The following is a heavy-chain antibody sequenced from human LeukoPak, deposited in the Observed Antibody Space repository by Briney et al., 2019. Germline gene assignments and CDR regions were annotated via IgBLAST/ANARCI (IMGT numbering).Heavy chain of an antibody. CDR3: AKVIYGFPFDY. D-gene: IGHD2-2*02. CDR1: GFTFIMHE. Sequence: GGSLRLSCAVSGFTFIMHEMTWVRQAPGKGLEWVSAISGNGGATYYADSVRGRFTISRDNSKNALYLQLNSLRAEDTAVYFRAKVIYGFPFDYWGQGTLVTVSS. CDR2: ISGNGGAT. J-gene: IGHJ4*02. V-gene: IGHV3-23*01.